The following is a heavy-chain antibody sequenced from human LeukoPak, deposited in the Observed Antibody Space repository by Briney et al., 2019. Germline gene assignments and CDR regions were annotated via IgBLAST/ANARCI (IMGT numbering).Heavy chain of an antibody. Sequence: GGSLRLSCAASGFTFSSYWMSWVRQAPGKGLEWVANIKQDGSEKYYVDSVKGRFTISRDNAKNTLYLQMNSLRAEDTAVYYCARDREECRTTSQGCFDIWGQGTRVTVSS. CDR1: GFTFSSYW. V-gene: IGHV3-7*01. CDR2: IKQDGSEK. J-gene: IGHJ3*02. CDR3: ARDREECRTTSQGCFDI. D-gene: IGHD2-2*01.